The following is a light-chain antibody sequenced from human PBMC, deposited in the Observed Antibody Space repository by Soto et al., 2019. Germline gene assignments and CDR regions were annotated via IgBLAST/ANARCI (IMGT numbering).Light chain of an antibody. CDR3: SSYTNKDTLL. CDR2: DVT. V-gene: IGLV2-14*03. CDR1: SSDVGGYDH. J-gene: IGLJ3*02. Sequence: QSALTQPASVSGSPGQSITISCTGTSSDVGGYDHVSWYQQHPGKAPKLIIYDVTVRPSVISRRSSGSKSDTTASLPASGLQHEEEADYYCSSYTNKDTLLFGGGTKLTVL.